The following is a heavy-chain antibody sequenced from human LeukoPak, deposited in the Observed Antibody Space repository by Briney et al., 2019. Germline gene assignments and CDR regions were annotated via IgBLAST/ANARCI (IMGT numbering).Heavy chain of an antibody. CDR3: TSRISYYY. J-gene: IGHJ4*02. Sequence: PGGSLRLSCAASGFTFSVSAMHWVRQASGKGLEWVGRIRSKAKSYATAYAASVKGRFTISRDDSKNTTYPQMNSLKTEDTAVYYCTSRISYYYWGQGTLVTVSS. V-gene: IGHV3-73*01. D-gene: IGHD2/OR15-2a*01. CDR2: IRSKAKSYAT. CDR1: GFTFSVSA.